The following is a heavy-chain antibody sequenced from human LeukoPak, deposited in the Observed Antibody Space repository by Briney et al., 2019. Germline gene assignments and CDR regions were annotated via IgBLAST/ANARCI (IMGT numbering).Heavy chain of an antibody. CDR2: ISDSGGST. D-gene: IGHD4-17*01. J-gene: IGHJ4*02. CDR1: GFSFNSYT. CDR3: AKDRRF. V-gene: IGHV3-23*01. Sequence: GGSLRLSCADSGFSFNSYTMTWVRQAPGKGLEWVSGISDSGGSTYYADSVQGRFTISRDNSKNTLYLQMNSLRAEDTAVYYCAKDRRFWGQGTLVTVSS.